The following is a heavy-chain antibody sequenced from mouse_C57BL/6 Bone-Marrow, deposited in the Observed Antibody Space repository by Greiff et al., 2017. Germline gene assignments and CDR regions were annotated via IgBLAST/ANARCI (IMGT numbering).Heavy chain of an antibody. CDR1: GYTFTSYW. CDR2: IDPSDSYT. V-gene: IGHV1-59*01. J-gene: IGHJ4*01. Sequence: VQLQQPGAELVRPGTSVKLSCKASGYTFTSYWMHWVKQRPGQGLEWIGVIDPSDSYTNYNQKFKGKATLTVDPSSSTAYMQLSSLTSEDSAVYYCARGEGLPYAMDYWGQGTSVTVSS. D-gene: IGHD3-1*01. CDR3: ARGEGLPYAMDY.